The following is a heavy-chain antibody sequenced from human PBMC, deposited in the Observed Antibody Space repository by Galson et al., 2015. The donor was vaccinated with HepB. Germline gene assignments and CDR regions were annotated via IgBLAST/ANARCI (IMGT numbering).Heavy chain of an antibody. J-gene: IGHJ6*02. D-gene: IGHD3-10*01. V-gene: IGHV1-3*01. CDR3: ASENLYGSGSYWYYYGMDV. Sequence: SVKVSCKASGYTFTSYAMHWVRQAPGQRLEWMGWINAGNGNTKYSQKFQGRVTITRDTSASTAYMELSSLRSEDTAVYYCASENLYGSGSYWYYYGMDVWGQGTTVTVSS. CDR1: GYTFTSYA. CDR2: INAGNGNT.